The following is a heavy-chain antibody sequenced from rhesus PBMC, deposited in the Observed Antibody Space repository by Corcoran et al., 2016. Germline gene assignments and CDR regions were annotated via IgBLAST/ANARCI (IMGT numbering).Heavy chain of an antibody. V-gene: IGHV4S14*01. D-gene: IGHD3-16*01. CDR3: ASVPDSGSYYYFDY. CDR2: IYGSGGSN. J-gene: IGHJ4*01. Sequence: QLQLQESGPGLVKPSETLSLTCAVSGGSISSNYWSWIRQPPGKWLEWIGSIYGSGGSNYINPSLKSRVTLSVDTSKNQFSLKLSSVNAADTAVYYCASVPDSGSYYYFDYWGQGVLVTVSS. CDR1: GGSISSNY.